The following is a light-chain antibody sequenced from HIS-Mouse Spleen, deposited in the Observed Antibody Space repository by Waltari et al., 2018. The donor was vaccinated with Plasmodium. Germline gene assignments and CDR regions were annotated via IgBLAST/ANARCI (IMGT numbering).Light chain of an antibody. Sequence: VLTQSPGTLSSPPGDRPTLSRSASQSVSSRYLTCSQQKPGQAPNLLIYGASSRATGIPDRFSGSGSGTDFTLTISSLQPEDIATYYCQQYDNLPPAFTFGPGTKVDIK. V-gene: IGKV3-20*01. CDR2: GAS. J-gene: IGKJ3*01. CDR3: QQYDNLPPAFT. CDR1: QSVSSRY.